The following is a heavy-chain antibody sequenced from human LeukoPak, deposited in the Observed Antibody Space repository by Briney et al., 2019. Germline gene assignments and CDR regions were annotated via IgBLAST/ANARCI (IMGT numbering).Heavy chain of an antibody. J-gene: IGHJ4*02. CDR3: ASHADSSGYYFFDF. V-gene: IGHV4-39*01. CDR2: MYHRGST. Sequence: PSETLSLTCTVSGGSISSSNFYWGWIRQPPGKGLEWIGSMYHRGSTYYNPSLKSRVTISVDTSKNQFSLNLSSVTAADTAVYYCASHADSSGYYFFDFWGQGTLVTVSS. D-gene: IGHD3-22*01. CDR1: GGSISSSNFY.